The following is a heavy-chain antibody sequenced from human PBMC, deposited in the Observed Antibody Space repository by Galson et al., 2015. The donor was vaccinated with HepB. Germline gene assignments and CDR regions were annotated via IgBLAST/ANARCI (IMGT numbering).Heavy chain of an antibody. CDR2: INQDGSEK. CDR3: ARGSGYSHDY. J-gene: IGHJ4*02. D-gene: IGHD6-25*01. V-gene: IGHV3-7*03. Sequence: SLRLSCAASGFTFRRYWMNWVRQAPGKGLEWVANINQDGSEKYYVDSVEGRFTISRDNANNSLYLELSSLRAEDTALYYCARGSGYSHDYWGQGTLVTVSS. CDR1: GFTFRRYW.